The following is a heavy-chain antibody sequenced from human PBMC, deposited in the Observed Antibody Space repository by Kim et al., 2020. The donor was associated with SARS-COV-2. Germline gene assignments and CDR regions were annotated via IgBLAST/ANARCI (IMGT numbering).Heavy chain of an antibody. CDR1: GFTFSNYG. Sequence: GGSLRLSCAASGFTFSNYGMTWVRQAPGKGLEWVAIIWYGGSNKYHEDSVKGRFIISRDNSKNTLYLQMNSLRAEDTAVYYCARGGSGLYNFQDWGQGTLVTVSS. CDR2: IWYGGSNK. D-gene: IGHD6-19*01. CDR3: ARGGSGLYNFQD. J-gene: IGHJ1*01. V-gene: IGHV3-33*01.